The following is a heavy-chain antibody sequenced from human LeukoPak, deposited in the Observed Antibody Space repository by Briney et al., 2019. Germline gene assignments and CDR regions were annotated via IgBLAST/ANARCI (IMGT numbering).Heavy chain of an antibody. V-gene: IGHV3-53*01. CDR1: GFTVSSNY. J-gene: IGHJ6*03. CDR2: IYSGGST. D-gene: IGHD6-13*01. CDR3: AREPSSSWYYYYYYYMDV. Sequence: GGSLRLSCAVSGFTVSSNYMTWVRQAPGKGLEWVSVIYSGGSTYYADSVKGRFTISRDNSKNTVYLQMRGLGAEDTAVYYCAREPSSSWYYYYYYYMDVWGKGTTVTVSS.